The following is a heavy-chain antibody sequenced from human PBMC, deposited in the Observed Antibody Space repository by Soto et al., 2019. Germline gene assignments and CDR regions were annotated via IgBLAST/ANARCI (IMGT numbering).Heavy chain of an antibody. D-gene: IGHD3-22*01. V-gene: IGHV3-23*01. CDR3: AKSPGMYYYDSSGYYHYDY. CDR2: ISGSGVST. Sequence: LRLSCAASGFTFSSYAMSWVRQAPGKGLEWVSAISGSGVSTYYADSVKGRFTISRDNSKNTLYLQMNSLRAEDTAVYYCAKSPGMYYYDSSGYYHYDYWGQGTLVTVSS. CDR1: GFTFSSYA. J-gene: IGHJ4*02.